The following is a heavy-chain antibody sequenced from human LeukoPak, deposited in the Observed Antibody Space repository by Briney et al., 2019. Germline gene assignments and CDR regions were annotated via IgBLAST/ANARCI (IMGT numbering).Heavy chain of an antibody. J-gene: IGHJ4*02. D-gene: IGHD5-18*01. V-gene: IGHV4-39*02. CDR3: AKEASRGSSFAYTPIEKPYYLDY. Sequence: SETLSLTCTVSGVSISSSNSYWGWLRQPPGKGLEWIGSIYYSGNTYYNASLKSQVSISIDTSKNQFSLRLTSVTAADTAVYYCAKEASRGSSFAYTPIEKPYYLDYWGQGTLVTVSS. CDR1: GVSISSSNSY. CDR2: IYYSGNT.